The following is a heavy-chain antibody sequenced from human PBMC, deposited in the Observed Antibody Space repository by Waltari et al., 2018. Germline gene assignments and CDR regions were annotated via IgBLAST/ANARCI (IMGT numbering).Heavy chain of an antibody. D-gene: IGHD7-27*01. CDR3: AKAHWGEALRD. Sequence: EVQLVESGGGLVQPGRSLRLSCAASGFTFDDYAMHWVRQAPGKGLEWVSGISWNSGSIGYADSVKGRFTISRDNAKNSLYLQMNSLRAEDTALYYCAKAHWGEALRDWGQGTLVTVSS. CDR2: ISWNSGSI. V-gene: IGHV3-9*01. J-gene: IGHJ4*02. CDR1: GFTFDDYA.